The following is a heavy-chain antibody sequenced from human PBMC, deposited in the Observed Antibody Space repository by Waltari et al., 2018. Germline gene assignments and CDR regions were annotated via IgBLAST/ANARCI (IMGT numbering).Heavy chain of an antibody. CDR2: IIPIFGTA. V-gene: IGHV1-69*01. D-gene: IGHD2-15*01. Sequence: QVQLVQSGAEVKKPGSSVKVSCKASGGTFSSYAISWLRQAPGQGLEWRGGIIPIFGTANYAQKFQCRGTITADESTSTAYMELSSLRSEDTAVYYCARGVDCSGGSCYPKAFYYYYYMDVWGKGTTVTISS. J-gene: IGHJ6*03. CDR3: ARGVDCSGGSCYPKAFYYYYYMDV. CDR1: GGTFSSYA.